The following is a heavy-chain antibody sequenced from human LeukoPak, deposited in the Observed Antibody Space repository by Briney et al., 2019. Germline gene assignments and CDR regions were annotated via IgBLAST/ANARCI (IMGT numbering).Heavy chain of an antibody. CDR2: INWNGDSR. CDR1: GFKFDDYG. CDR3: ARVIDYYDNWFDP. V-gene: IGHV3-20*04. J-gene: IGHJ5*02. Sequence: GGSLRLSCTASGFKFDDYGVTWVRQAPGKGLEWVSDINWNGDSRGYAHSVRGRFTIYRDNSKNSLYLQMNSLRVEDTAFYYCARVIDYYDNWFDPWGQGTLVTVSS. D-gene: IGHD3-22*01.